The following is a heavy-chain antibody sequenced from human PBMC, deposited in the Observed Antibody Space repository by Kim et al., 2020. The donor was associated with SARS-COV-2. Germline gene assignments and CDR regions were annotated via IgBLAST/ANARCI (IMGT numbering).Heavy chain of an antibody. CDR3: AKEHSYENFFDY. CDR2: ISYGGSNN. CDR1: GFTFSSYC. Sequence: GGSLRLSCAASGFTFSSYCMHWVRQAPGKGLEWVAVISYGGSNNYYAHSVKGRFTISRDNTKNTLYLQMNSLRAEDTAVYYCAKEHSYENFFDYWGQGTLVSASS. V-gene: IGHV3-30*18. J-gene: IGHJ4*02. D-gene: IGHD5-18*01.